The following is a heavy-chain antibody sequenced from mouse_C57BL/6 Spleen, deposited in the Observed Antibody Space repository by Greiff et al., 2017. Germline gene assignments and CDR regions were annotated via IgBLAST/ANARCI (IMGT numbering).Heavy chain of an antibody. V-gene: IGHV1-52*01. CDR1: GYTFTSYW. CDR2: IDPSDSET. D-gene: IGHD2-3*01. J-gene: IGHJ3*01. Sequence: QVQLQQPGAELVRPGSSVKLSFKASGYTFTSYWMHWVKQRPIPGLEWIGNIDPSDSETHYNQKFKDKATLTVDKSSSTAYMQLSSLTSEDSAVYYCARVYDGYYVWFAYWGQGTLVTVSA. CDR3: ARVYDGYYVWFAY.